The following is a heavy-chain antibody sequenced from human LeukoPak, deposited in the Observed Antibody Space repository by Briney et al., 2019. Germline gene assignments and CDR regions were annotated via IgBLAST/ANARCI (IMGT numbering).Heavy chain of an antibody. CDR3: ARQPDGYNSYYFDY. D-gene: IGHD5-24*01. Sequence: ASVKVSCKASGGTFSSYAISWVRQAPGQGLEWMGRIIPIFGIANYAQKFQGRVTITADKSTSTAYMELSSLRSEDTAVYYCARQPDGYNSYYFDYWRQGTLVTVSS. V-gene: IGHV1-69*04. CDR1: GGTFSSYA. CDR2: IIPIFGIA. J-gene: IGHJ4*02.